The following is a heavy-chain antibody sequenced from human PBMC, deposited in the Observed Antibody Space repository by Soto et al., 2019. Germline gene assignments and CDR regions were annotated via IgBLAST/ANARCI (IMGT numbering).Heavy chain of an antibody. J-gene: IGHJ5*01. CDR2: IGGRGTDT. D-gene: IGHD1-20*01. Sequence: DVQLLESGGGLVQPGGSLTLSCAASKFTFSDFVMSWVRQAPGKGLEWVSSIGGRGTDTYYADSVKGRFTISRDHSKNTLFLQMDGLRDEDTAVYYCAKDAVPYNGKWDWFDSWGQGTLVIVSS. CDR1: KFTFSDFV. V-gene: IGHV3-23*01. CDR3: AKDAVPYNGKWDWFDS.